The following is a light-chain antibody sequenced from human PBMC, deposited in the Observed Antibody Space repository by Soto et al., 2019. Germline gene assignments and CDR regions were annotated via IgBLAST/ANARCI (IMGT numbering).Light chain of an antibody. J-gene: IGLJ2*01. V-gene: IGLV4-69*01. Sequence: QLVLTQSPSASASLGASVKLTCTLSSGHSTYTIAWHQQQPEKGPRYVMKVNSDGSHSKGDGIPDRFSGSSSGAERYLIISSLQSDDEADYYCQTWGTGIQVFGGGTKLTVL. CDR3: QTWGTGIQV. CDR2: VNSDGSH. CDR1: SGHSTYT.